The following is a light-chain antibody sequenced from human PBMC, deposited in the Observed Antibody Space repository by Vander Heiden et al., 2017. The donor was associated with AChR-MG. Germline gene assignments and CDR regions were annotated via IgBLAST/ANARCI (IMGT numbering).Light chain of an antibody. V-gene: IGLV2-14*01. CDR1: SSDVGGYNY. Sequence: QSALTQPASVSGSPGQSITISCTGTSSDVGGYNYVSWYQQHPGKAPKLMIYDVTNRPSGVSNRFSGSKSGNTASLTISGLQAEDEADYYCSSYTSSSTLVLGTETQVT. CDR2: DVT. CDR3: SSYTSSSTLV. J-gene: IGLJ1*01.